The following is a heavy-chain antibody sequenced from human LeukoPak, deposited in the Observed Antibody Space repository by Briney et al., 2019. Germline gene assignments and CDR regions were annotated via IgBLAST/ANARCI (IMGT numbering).Heavy chain of an antibody. CDR3: AKDHRVWFGEFHNWFDP. D-gene: IGHD3-10*01. V-gene: IGHV3-23*01. J-gene: IGHJ5*02. CDR2: VSGSGGST. Sequence: GGSLRLSCAASGFTFSSYAMSWVRQAPGKGLEWVSAVSGSGGSTYYADSVKGRFTISRDNSKNTLYLQMNSLRAEDTAVYYCAKDHRVWFGEFHNWFDPWGQGTLVTVSS. CDR1: GFTFSSYA.